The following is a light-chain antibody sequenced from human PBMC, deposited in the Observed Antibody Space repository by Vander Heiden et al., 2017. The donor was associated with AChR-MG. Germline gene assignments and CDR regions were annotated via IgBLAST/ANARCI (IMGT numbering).Light chain of an antibody. CDR3: CSYAGYYAV. J-gene: IGLJ2*01. Sequence: QSALSQPRSVSGSPGQSVTFSCSGTSSDIGGYNFVSWYQQHPGRAPTLILYDVRQRPARVPGRFAGSKSGNTAALTIAGRQAEDDDAYDCCSYAGYYAVFGGGTKLTVL. CDR2: DVR. V-gene: IGLV2-11*01. CDR1: SSDIGGYNF.